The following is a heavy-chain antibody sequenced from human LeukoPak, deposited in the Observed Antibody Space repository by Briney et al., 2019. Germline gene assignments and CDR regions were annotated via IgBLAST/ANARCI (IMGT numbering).Heavy chain of an antibody. CDR1: GGSISSGGYY. Sequence: SETLSLTCTVSGGSISSGGYYWSWIRQHPGKGLEWIGYIYYSGSTYYNPSLKSRVTISVDTFKNQFSLKLSSVTAADTAVYYCARGRATGYVDYWGQGTLVTVSS. V-gene: IGHV4-31*03. CDR3: ARGRATGYVDY. D-gene: IGHD3-9*01. CDR2: IYYSGST. J-gene: IGHJ4*02.